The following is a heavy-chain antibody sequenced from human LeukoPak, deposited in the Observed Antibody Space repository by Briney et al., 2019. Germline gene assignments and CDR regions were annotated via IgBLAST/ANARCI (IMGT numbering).Heavy chain of an antibody. J-gene: IGHJ6*02. CDR2: IIPILGIA. CDR3: ARDSKSGCVQAYYYYYGMDV. V-gene: IGHV1-69*04. D-gene: IGHD6-25*01. Sequence: ASVKVSCKASGGTFSSYAISWVRQAPGQGLEWMGRIIPILGIANYAQKFQGRVTITADKSTSTAYMELSSLRSEDTAVYYCARDSKSGCVQAYYYYYGMDVWGQGTTVTVSS. CDR1: GGTFSSYA.